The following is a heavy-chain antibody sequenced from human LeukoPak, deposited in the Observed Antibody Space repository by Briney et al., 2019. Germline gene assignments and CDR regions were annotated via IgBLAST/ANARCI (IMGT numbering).Heavy chain of an antibody. V-gene: IGHV3-30-3*01. Sequence: GGSLRLSCAASGFTFSSYAMHWVRQAPGKGLEWVAVISYDGSNKYYADSVKGRFTISRDNSKNTLYLQMNSLRAEDTAVYYCAREARSGTPESMDVWGQGTTVTVSS. CDR3: AREARSGTPESMDV. CDR2: ISYDGSNK. CDR1: GFTFSSYA. J-gene: IGHJ6*02. D-gene: IGHD3-10*01.